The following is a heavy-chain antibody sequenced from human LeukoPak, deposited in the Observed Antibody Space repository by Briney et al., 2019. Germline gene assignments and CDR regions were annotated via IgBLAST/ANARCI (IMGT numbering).Heavy chain of an antibody. V-gene: IGHV4-34*01. J-gene: IGHJ3*02. CDR3: ARGELGISAFDI. CDR1: GGSFSGYY. Sequence: SETLSLTCAVYGGSFSGYYWSWIRQPPGKGLKWIGEINHSGSTNYHPSLKSRVTISLDTSKNQFSLKLRSVTAADTAAYYCARGELGISAFDIWGQGTMVTVSS. D-gene: IGHD7-27*01. CDR2: INHSGST.